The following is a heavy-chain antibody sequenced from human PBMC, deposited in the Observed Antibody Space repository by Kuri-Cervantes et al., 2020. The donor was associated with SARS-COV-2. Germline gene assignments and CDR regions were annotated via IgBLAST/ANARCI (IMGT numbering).Heavy chain of an antibody. CDR1: GLTVNSIY. V-gene: IGHV3-53*01. D-gene: IGHD6-25*01. J-gene: IGHJ4*02. CDR3: ARAFLRGGCEY. CDR2: IYSSGST. Sequence: GGSLRLSCAAPGLTVNSIYMSWVRQVPGKGLKWCAVIYSSGSTNYADSLKGRCTNSRDNLKNTLYIQMSSQRAEDTAVYYCARAFLRGGCEYWGQGTLVTVSS.